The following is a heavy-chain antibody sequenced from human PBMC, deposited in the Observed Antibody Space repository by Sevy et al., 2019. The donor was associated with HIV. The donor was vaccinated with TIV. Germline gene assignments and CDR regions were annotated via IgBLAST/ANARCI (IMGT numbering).Heavy chain of an antibody. CDR2: VSHSGNT. CDR1: GDSINTYY. Sequence: SETLSLTCTVSGDSINTYYWSWIRQPPGKGLEGIGYVSHSGNTNYNPSLKSRVSMSVDTSTNQFSLKVKSVTAADTAVYYCARLRWDLVVVPGATPGCYFDSWGQGTLVTVSS. V-gene: IGHV4-59*08. D-gene: IGHD2-2*02. CDR3: ARLRWDLVVVPGATPGCYFDS. J-gene: IGHJ4*02.